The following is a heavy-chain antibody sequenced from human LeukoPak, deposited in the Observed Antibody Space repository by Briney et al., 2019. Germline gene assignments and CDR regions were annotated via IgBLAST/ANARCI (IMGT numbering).Heavy chain of an antibody. CDR3: ASDRSSGWIDY. D-gene: IGHD6-19*01. CDR2: ISSDGGST. V-gene: IGHV3-74*01. J-gene: IGHJ4*02. Sequence: PGGSLRLSCAASALTFSGYWMHWVRQAPGKGLVWVSRISSDGGSTSYADSVKGRFTISRDNAKNTMYLQLNSLRAEDTAVYYCASDRSSGWIDYSGQGTLVTVSS. CDR1: ALTFSGYW.